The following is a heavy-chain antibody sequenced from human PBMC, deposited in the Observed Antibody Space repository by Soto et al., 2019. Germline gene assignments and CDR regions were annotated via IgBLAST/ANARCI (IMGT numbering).Heavy chain of an antibody. CDR2: INPNSGGT. CDR1: GYTFTGYY. Sequence: ASVKVSCKASGYTFTGYYMHWVRQAPGQGLEWMGWINPNSGGTNYAQKFQGWVTMTRDTSISTAYMELSRLRSDDTAVYYCVVAAPLDYYYGMDVWGQGTTVTVSS. D-gene: IGHD6-6*01. CDR3: VVAAPLDYYYGMDV. V-gene: IGHV1-2*04. J-gene: IGHJ6*02.